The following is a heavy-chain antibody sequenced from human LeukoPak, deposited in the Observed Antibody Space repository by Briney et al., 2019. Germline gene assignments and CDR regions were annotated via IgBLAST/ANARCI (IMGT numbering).Heavy chain of an antibody. J-gene: IGHJ4*02. D-gene: IGHD6-25*01. CDR1: GGSISSGYC. CDR2: IYHSGST. V-gene: IGHV4-38-2*02. CDR3: ARVATTTNPPQRPFDY. Sequence: SETLSLTCTVSGGSISSGYCWGWIRQPPGKGLEWIGSIYHSGSTYYNPSLKSRVTISVDTPKNQFSLKLSSVTAADTAVYYCARVATTTNPPQRPFDYWGQGTLVTVSS.